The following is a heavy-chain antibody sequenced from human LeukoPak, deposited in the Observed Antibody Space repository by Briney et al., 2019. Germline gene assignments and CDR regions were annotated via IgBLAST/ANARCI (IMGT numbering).Heavy chain of an antibody. CDR1: GFTYSSYA. CDR3: AKARGYSSSSENNWFDP. Sequence: GGSLRLSCAASGFTYSSYAMNWIRQVPGKGLEWVSAISGSGDSTYYGDSVKGRFTISRDNSKSTLYLQMNSLRAEDTALYYCAKARGYSSSSENNWFDPWGQGTLVTVSS. D-gene: IGHD6-6*01. CDR2: ISGSGDST. J-gene: IGHJ5*02. V-gene: IGHV3-23*01.